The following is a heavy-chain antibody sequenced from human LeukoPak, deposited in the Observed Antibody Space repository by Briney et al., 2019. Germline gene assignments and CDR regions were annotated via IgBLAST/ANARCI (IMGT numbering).Heavy chain of an antibody. CDR1: GYTFTSYA. J-gene: IGHJ5*02. Sequence: GASVKVSCKASGYTFTSYAMHWVRQAPGQRLEWMGWSNAGNGNTKYSQKFQGRVTITRDTSASTAYMELSSLRSEDTAVYYCARESYYYGSGSYYYWFDPWGQGTLVTVSS. CDR2: SNAGNGNT. CDR3: ARESYYYGSGSYYYWFDP. V-gene: IGHV1-3*01. D-gene: IGHD3-10*01.